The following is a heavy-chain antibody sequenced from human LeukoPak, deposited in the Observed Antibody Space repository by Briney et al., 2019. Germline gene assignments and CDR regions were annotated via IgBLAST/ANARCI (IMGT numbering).Heavy chain of an antibody. Sequence: PSETLSLTCAVYGGSFSGYYWSWIRQPPGKGLEWIGEINHSGSTNYNPSLKSRVTISVDTSKNQFSLKLSSVTAADTAVYYCATAGRGYCSSTSCYRGRDYMDVWGKGTTVTASS. CDR3: ATAGRGYCSSTSCYRGRDYMDV. V-gene: IGHV4-34*01. CDR1: GGSFSGYY. CDR2: INHSGST. J-gene: IGHJ6*03. D-gene: IGHD2-2*02.